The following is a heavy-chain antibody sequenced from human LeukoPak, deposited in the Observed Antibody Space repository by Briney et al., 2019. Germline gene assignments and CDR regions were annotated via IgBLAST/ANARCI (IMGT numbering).Heavy chain of an antibody. CDR2: INPNSGGT. J-gene: IGHJ4*02. V-gene: IGHV1-2*02. D-gene: IGHD3-3*01. CDR3: ARVRRITIFGVVIIKWAYFDY. CDR1: GYTFTGYY. Sequence: GASVKVSCKASGYTFTGYYMHWVRQAPGQGLEWMGLINPNSGGTNYAQKFQGRVTMTRDTSISTAYMELSRLRSDDTAVYYCARVRRITIFGVVIIKWAYFDYWGQGTLVTVSS.